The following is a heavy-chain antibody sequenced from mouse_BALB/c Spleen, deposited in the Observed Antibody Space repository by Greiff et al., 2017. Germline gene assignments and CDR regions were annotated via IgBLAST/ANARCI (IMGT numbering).Heavy chain of an antibody. CDR3: ARVYRYAMDY. Sequence: DVMLVESGGGLVKPGGSLKLSCAASGFTFSDYYMYWVRQTPEKRLEWVATISDGGSYTYYPDSVKGRFTISRDNAKNNLYLQMSSLKSEDTAMYYCARVYRYAMDYWGQGTSVTVSS. CDR2: ISDGGSYT. D-gene: IGHD2-14*01. V-gene: IGHV5-4*02. J-gene: IGHJ4*01. CDR1: GFTFSDYY.